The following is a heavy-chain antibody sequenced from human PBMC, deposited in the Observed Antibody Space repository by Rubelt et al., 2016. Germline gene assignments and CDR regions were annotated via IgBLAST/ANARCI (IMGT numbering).Heavy chain of an antibody. CDR1: GFTFSSYS. D-gene: IGHD3-16*02. J-gene: IGHJ3*02. CDR3: ARESGRSSSYTDESDQDAFDI. V-gene: IGHV3-21*01. Sequence: EVQLVESGGGLVKPGGSLRLSCAASGFTFSSYSMNWVRQAPGKGLEWVSSISSSSSYIYYADSGKGRFTIARDNAKNSLYRRMNRLRAEDTAVYYCARESGRSSSYTDESDQDAFDIWGQGTMVTVSS. CDR2: ISSSSSYI.